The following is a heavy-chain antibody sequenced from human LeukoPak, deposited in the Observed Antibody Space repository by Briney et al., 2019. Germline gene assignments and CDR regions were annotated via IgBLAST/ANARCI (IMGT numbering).Heavy chain of an antibody. V-gene: IGHV3-21*01. CDR3: ASLPTIFGVVPWFDP. Sequence: PGGSLRLSCAASGFTFSSYSMNWVRQAPGKGLEWVSSISSSSSYIYYADSVKGRFTISRDNAKNLLYLQMNSLRAEDTAVYYCASLPTIFGVVPWFDPWGQGTLVTVSS. CDR1: GFTFSSYS. J-gene: IGHJ5*02. CDR2: ISSSSSYI. D-gene: IGHD3-3*01.